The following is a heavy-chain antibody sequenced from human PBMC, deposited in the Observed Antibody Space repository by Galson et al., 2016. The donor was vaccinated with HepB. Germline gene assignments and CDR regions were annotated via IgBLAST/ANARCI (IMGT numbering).Heavy chain of an antibody. CDR3: ARTYGSGSYRRDAFDI. CDR2: ISSGSSYT. CDR1: GFTFSDYY. D-gene: IGHD3-10*01. Sequence: SLRLSCAASGFTFSDYYMNWIRQAPGKGLEWISYISSGSSYTRYADSVKGRFTISRDNARNSLYLQMNSLRAEDTAVYYCARTYGSGSYRRDAFDIWGQGTMVTVSS. V-gene: IGHV3-11*06. J-gene: IGHJ3*02.